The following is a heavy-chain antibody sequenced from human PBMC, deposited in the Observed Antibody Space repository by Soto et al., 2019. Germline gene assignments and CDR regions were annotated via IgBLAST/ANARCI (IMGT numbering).Heavy chain of an antibody. CDR3: ARHRGDSYNGFDY. Sequence: GSSVKVACKASGGTLSSYSIGWSRRAHGQGLKCREGINRIFRTANNAQKFQGRVTITADESTSTAYMDLNSLRYDYTDVHFCARHRGDSYNGFDYWGQGTLVTVSS. J-gene: IGHJ4*02. D-gene: IGHD5-18*01. V-gene: IGHV1-69*13. CDR1: GGTLSSYS. CDR2: INRIFRTA.